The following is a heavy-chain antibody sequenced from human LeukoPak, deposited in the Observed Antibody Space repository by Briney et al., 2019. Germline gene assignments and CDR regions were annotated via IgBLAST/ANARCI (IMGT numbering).Heavy chain of an antibody. CDR2: IRHDETNE. CDR3: AKGYTASSGLGEFDS. J-gene: IGHJ4*02. Sequence: PGRSLRLSCAVSGFSLSSYAMHWVPQAPGKGLEWVAAIRHDETNEYYADSVQGRFIISRDTSKKSVYLQMNSLRAEDTAVYYCAKGYTASSGLGEFDSWGQGTLVTVSS. V-gene: IGHV3-33*06. CDR1: GFSLSSYA. D-gene: IGHD5-12*01.